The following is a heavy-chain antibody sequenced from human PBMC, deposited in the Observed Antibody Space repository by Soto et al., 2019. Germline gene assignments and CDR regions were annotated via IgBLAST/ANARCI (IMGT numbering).Heavy chain of an antibody. Sequence: GGSLRLSCAVSRVTFRGYAVHFFLHAPCKGLDWVSVISGSGGITYSAGSVKGRFTISRDNSKNILYLQMNSLRAEDTAVYYCAKGIPDTGGYYYYSMDVWGQGTAVTVSS. J-gene: IGHJ6*02. CDR1: RVTFRGYA. CDR2: ISGSGGIT. D-gene: IGHD5-18*01. V-gene: IGHV3-23*01. CDR3: AKGIPDTGGYYYYSMDV.